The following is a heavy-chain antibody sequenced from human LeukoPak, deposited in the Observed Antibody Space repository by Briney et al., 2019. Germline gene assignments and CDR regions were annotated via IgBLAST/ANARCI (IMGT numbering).Heavy chain of an antibody. V-gene: IGHV4-59*01. CDR2: IYYSGST. CDR3: ARSGITMVRGGYFDY. CDR1: GGSISCYY. J-gene: IGHJ4*02. D-gene: IGHD3-10*01. Sequence: SETLSLTCTVSGGSISCYYWSWIRQPPGKGLEWIGYIYYSGSTNYNPSLKSRVTISVDTSKNQFSLKLSSVTAADTAVYYCARSGITMVRGGYFDYWGQGTLVTVSS.